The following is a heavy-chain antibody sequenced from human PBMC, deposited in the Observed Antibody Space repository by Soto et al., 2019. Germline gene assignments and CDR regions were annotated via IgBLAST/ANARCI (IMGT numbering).Heavy chain of an antibody. V-gene: IGHV5-51*01. Sequence: PGESLKISCKGSGYNFPSYWIGWVRQMPGKGLEWMGIIYPGDSDTRYSPSFQGQVTISADKSISTAYLQWSSLKASDTAMYYCGRLCAFWSGYYSWGRGTLVTAYS. J-gene: IGHJ4*02. CDR1: GYNFPSYW. CDR2: IYPGDSDT. D-gene: IGHD3-3*01. CDR3: GRLCAFWSGYYS.